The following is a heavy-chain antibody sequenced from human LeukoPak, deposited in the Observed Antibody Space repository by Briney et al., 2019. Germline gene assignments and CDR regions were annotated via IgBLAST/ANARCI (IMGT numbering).Heavy chain of an antibody. J-gene: IGHJ3*02. CDR2: IYSRGNT. CDR3: ARGGPEDAFDI. Sequence: PGGSLRLSCAASGFTVSTNYMSWVRQAPGKGLEWVSVIYSRGNTYYADSVKGRFTISRDNSMNTLYLQMNSLRDDDTAVYYCARGGPEDAFDIWGLGTVVTVSS. V-gene: IGHV3-66*01. CDR1: GFTVSTNY. D-gene: IGHD1-14*01.